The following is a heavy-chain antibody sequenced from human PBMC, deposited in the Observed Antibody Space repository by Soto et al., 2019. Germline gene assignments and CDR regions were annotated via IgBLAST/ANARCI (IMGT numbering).Heavy chain of an antibody. CDR1: GFTFSDYG. D-gene: IGHD3-10*02. J-gene: IGHJ4*02. CDR2: ISPDGNNQ. Sequence: PGGSLRLSCIVSGFTFSDYGMHWVRQAPGKGLEWVAVISPDGNNQYYPDSLRGRFTISRDNSKNTLFLHMSNLRAEDTAMYYCTIVRVADSALDHWGQGTLVTV. CDR3: TIVRVADSALDH. V-gene: IGHV3-30*03.